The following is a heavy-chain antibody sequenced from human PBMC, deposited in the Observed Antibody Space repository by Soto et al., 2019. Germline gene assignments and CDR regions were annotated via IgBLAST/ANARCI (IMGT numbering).Heavy chain of an antibody. Sequence: SETLSLTCTVSGGSISRYYWSWIRQPPGKGLEWIGYISYSGSTNYNPSLKSRVTISVDTSKNQFSLKLNSVTAADTAVYYCAREGLTGTIGLYYYYGMDVWGQGTTVTVSS. CDR3: AREGLTGTIGLYYYYGMDV. J-gene: IGHJ6*02. V-gene: IGHV4-59*01. CDR1: GGSISRYY. D-gene: IGHD1-7*01. CDR2: ISYSGST.